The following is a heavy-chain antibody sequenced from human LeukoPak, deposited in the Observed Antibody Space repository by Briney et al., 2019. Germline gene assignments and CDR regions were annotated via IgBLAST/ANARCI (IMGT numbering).Heavy chain of an antibody. CDR2: IRYDGNIK. V-gene: IGHV3-30*02. CDR3: AKPTSLKDANYGLTVTNF. D-gene: IGHD3-10*01. Sequence: GGSLRLSCAASGFNFSAYGMHWVRQAPGKGLEWVTFIRYDGNIKYYADSVKGRFTISRDNSRNTLDLQTNSLRVEDTAVYYCAKPTSLKDANYGLTVTNFWGQGILVTVSS. J-gene: IGHJ4*02. CDR1: GFNFSAYG.